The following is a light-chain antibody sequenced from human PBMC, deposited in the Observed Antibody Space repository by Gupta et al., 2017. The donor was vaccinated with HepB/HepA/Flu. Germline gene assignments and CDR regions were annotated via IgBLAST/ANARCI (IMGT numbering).Light chain of an antibody. Sequence: EIVMTQSPATLSVSPGERATLSCRASQSVSSNLSWYQQKPGQAPRLLIYGASTRATGSPASFSGSGSWTEFTLTISSLQSEDVAVYYCQQYNNWPWTFGQGTKVEIK. CDR3: QQYNNWPWT. CDR2: GAS. J-gene: IGKJ1*01. V-gene: IGKV3-15*01. CDR1: QSVSSN.